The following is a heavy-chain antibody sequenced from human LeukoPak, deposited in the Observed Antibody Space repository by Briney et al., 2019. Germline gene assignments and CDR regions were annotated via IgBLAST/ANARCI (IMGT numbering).Heavy chain of an antibody. CDR3: ARDPNGDYIGAFEF. CDR2: ISGSGGGT. D-gene: IGHD4-17*01. Sequence: GGSLRLSCEASGFTFSRYAMIWVRQAPGKGLEWVSAISGSGGGTQYADSVKGRFTISRDNSRNTLCLQMNTLRAEDTAVYYCARDPNGDYIGAFEFWGQGTMVTVSS. J-gene: IGHJ3*01. CDR1: GFTFSRYA. V-gene: IGHV3-23*01.